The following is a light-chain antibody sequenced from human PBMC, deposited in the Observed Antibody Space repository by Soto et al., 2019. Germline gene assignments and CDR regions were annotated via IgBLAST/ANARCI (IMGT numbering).Light chain of an antibody. CDR1: SSDVGGYNY. J-gene: IGLJ1*01. CDR2: DVS. CDR3: CSYAGSYAIFV. V-gene: IGLV2-11*01. Sequence: QSALTQPRSVSGSPGQSVTISCTGTSSDVGGYNYVSWYQQHPGKAPKLMIYDVSERPSGVPARFSGSKSGNTASLTISGLQAEDEDDYYCCSYAGSYAIFVFGTGTKLTVL.